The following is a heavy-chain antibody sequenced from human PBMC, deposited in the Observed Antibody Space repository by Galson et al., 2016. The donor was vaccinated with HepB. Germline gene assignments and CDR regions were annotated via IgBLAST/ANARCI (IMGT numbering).Heavy chain of an antibody. D-gene: IGHD3-16*01. CDR3: TRAAGTPEYYYAMDL. Sequence: SLRLSCAASGFTFNDHFIDWVRQVPGKGLDWVGRTRNKAAGYTTEYAASVRGRFTISRDESKNSVYLQMDSLKNEDTAVYYCTRAAGTPEYYYAMDLWGEGATVTVSS. CDR2: TRNKAAGYTT. V-gene: IGHV3-72*01. J-gene: IGHJ6*04. CDR1: GFTFNDHF.